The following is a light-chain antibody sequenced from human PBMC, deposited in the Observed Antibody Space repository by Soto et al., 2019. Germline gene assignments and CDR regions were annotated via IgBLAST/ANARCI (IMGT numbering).Light chain of an antibody. Sequence: DIQLTQSPSFLSASVGDRVTITCRASQDISSYLAWYQQKPGKAPKLLIYAASNLQTGVPSRFSGSGSGTEFSLTIISLQPEDFATYYCQQLNTYPLFTFGPGTKVDIK. J-gene: IGKJ3*01. V-gene: IGKV1-9*01. CDR2: AAS. CDR3: QQLNTYPLFT. CDR1: QDISSY.